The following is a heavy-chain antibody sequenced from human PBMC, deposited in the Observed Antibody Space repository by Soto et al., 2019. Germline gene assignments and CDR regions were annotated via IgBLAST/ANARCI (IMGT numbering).Heavy chain of an antibody. CDR3: ASRYYGSGSYYNYSYGMDV. J-gene: IGHJ6*04. D-gene: IGHD3-10*01. V-gene: IGHV1-69*01. Sequence: QVQLVQSGAEVKKPGSSVKVSCKASGGTFSSYAISWVRQAPGQVLEWMGVIIPIFGTANYAKKFQGRVTITADESPSTAYMELSSLRSEDTAVYYCASRYYGSGSYYNYSYGMDVWGKGPKVTVSS. CDR1: GGTFSSYA. CDR2: IIPIFGTA.